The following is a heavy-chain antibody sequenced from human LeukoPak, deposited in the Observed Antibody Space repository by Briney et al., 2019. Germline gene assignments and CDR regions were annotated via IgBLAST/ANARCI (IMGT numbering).Heavy chain of an antibody. Sequence: PGGSLRLSCTASGFTFGDYAMSWFRQAPGKGLEWVGFIRSKAYGGTTEYAASVKGRFTISRDDSKSIAYLQMNSLKTEDTAVYYCTREVDYYDSSGHEYLDYWGQGTLVTVSS. J-gene: IGHJ4*02. CDR3: TREVDYYDSSGHEYLDY. CDR1: GFTFGDYA. V-gene: IGHV3-49*03. CDR2: IRSKAYGGTT. D-gene: IGHD3-22*01.